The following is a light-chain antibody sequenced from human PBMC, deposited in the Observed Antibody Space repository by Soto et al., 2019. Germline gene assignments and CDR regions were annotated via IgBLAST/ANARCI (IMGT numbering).Light chain of an antibody. V-gene: IGKV1-27*01. Sequence: DIQMTQSPSSLSASVGDRVTITCRASQDISNYLAWYQQKPGKVPKLLIYAASTLQSGVPSRFSGSGSGTDFTLTISSLQPEDVATYYCQNYNSEPPLTFGGGNKVEIK. CDR2: AAS. J-gene: IGKJ4*01. CDR3: QNYNSEPPLT. CDR1: QDISNY.